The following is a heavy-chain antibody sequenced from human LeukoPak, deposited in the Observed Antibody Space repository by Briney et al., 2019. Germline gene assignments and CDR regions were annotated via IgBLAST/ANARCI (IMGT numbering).Heavy chain of an antibody. Sequence: SVKVSCKASGYTFTGYYMHWVRQAPGQGLEWMGWINPNSGGTNYAQKFQGRVTMTRDASISTAYMELSMLRSDDTAVYYCARGFVAATMDYGYWGQGTLVTVSS. CDR1: GYTFTGYY. CDR3: ARGFVAATMDYGY. J-gene: IGHJ4*02. V-gene: IGHV1-2*02. CDR2: INPNSGGT. D-gene: IGHD2-2*01.